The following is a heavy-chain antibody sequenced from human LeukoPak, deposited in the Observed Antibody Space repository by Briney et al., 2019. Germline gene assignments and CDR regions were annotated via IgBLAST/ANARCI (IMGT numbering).Heavy chain of an antibody. V-gene: IGHV3-48*01. J-gene: IGHJ4*02. CDR2: IGSTSI. D-gene: IGHD2-2*01. Sequence: PGGSLRLSCAASGFSTSTYSMGWVRQAPGKGLERVSYIGSTSIYADSVKGRFTISRDNAKNSLYLQMNSLRAEDTAVYYCARDGPPAGAGDFDYWGQGTPVTVSS. CDR3: ARDGPPAGAGDFDY. CDR1: GFSTSTYS.